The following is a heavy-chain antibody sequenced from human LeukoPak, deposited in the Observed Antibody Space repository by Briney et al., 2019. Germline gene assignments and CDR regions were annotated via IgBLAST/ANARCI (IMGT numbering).Heavy chain of an antibody. CDR3: ASVYYYDSSGYYGDYYYYGMDV. CDR1: GFTFSSYA. CDR2: ITGNTGRT. V-gene: IGHV3-23*01. Sequence: GGSLRLSCAVSGFTFSSYALSWVRQAPGKGLEWVSSITGNTGRTYYADSVRGRFTISRDNSRDTLYLQMNSLRAEDTAVYYCASVYYYDSSGYYGDYYYYGMDVWGQGTTVTVSS. D-gene: IGHD3-22*01. J-gene: IGHJ6*02.